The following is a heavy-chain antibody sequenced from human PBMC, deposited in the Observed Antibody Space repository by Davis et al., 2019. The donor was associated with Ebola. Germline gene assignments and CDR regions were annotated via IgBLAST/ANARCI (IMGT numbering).Heavy chain of an antibody. CDR3: ARGIRYSGYYYYGVDV. J-gene: IGHJ6*02. CDR2: ISYNGVNK. Sequence: GGSLRLSCAASGLIFSNYAMHWVRQAPGKGLEWVAVISYNGVNKNCADSVKGRFTVSRDNAKNTLYLQMNSLRAEDTAVYYCARGIRYSGYYYYGVDVWGQGTTVTVSS. V-gene: IGHV3-30-3*01. CDR1: GLIFSNYA. D-gene: IGHD5-12*01.